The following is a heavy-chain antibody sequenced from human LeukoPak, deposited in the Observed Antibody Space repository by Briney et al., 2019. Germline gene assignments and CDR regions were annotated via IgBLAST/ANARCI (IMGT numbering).Heavy chain of an antibody. J-gene: IGHJ4*02. CDR3: ARDSGSYYYFDY. CDR2: ISYDGSNK. D-gene: IGHD1-26*01. CDR1: GFTFNNYG. Sequence: GRSLRLSCAASGFTFNNYGMHWVRQAPGKGLEWVAFISYDGSNKYYADSVKGRLTISRDNSKNTLFLQMNSLRAEDTAVYYCARDSGSYYYFDYWGQGTLVTVSS. V-gene: IGHV3-30*03.